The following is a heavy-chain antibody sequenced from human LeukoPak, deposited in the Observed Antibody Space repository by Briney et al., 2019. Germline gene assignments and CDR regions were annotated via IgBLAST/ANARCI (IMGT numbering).Heavy chain of an antibody. D-gene: IGHD3-10*01. J-gene: IGHJ4*02. Sequence: GESLKFSCKGSGYSFTSSWIGWVGQMPGKGLGWMGIIYPGDFYTGFGPSFQGQVTISAAKSVRTPYLQWSSLNASDTAMYYCARGTGSYHTTLFDYWGQGTLVTVSS. V-gene: IGHV5-51*01. CDR1: GYSFTSSW. CDR3: ARGTGSYHTTLFDY. CDR2: IYPGDFYT.